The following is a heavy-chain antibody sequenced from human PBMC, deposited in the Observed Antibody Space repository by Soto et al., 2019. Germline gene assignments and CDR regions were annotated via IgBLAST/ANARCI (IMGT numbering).Heavy chain of an antibody. D-gene: IGHD2-15*01. Sequence: SDTLPLTCSLCRVYIISYYWKWIRQPPGKGLEWIGNIYYTGSTSYNPSLKSRVPISVDTSKNQFSLNLSSVTAADAAVYYCARAAPRYCSGGSCYSGSDYWGQGTLVTVS. CDR2: IYYTGST. V-gene: IGHV4-59*07. CDR3: ARAAPRYCSGGSCYSGSDY. CDR1: RVYIISYY. J-gene: IGHJ4*02.